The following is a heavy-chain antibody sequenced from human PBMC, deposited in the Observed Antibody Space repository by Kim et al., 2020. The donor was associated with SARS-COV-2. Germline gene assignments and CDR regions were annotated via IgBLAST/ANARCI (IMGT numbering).Heavy chain of an antibody. J-gene: IGHJ4*02. D-gene: IGHD3-10*01. Sequence: ASVKVSCKASGYTFTSYGISWVRQAPGQGLEWMGWISAYNGNTNYAQKLQGRVTMTTDTSTSTAYMELRSLRSDDTAVYYCARMYYGSGSYLAGYYFDYWGQGTLVTVSS. CDR1: GYTFTSYG. V-gene: IGHV1-18*01. CDR3: ARMYYGSGSYLAGYYFDY. CDR2: ISAYNGNT.